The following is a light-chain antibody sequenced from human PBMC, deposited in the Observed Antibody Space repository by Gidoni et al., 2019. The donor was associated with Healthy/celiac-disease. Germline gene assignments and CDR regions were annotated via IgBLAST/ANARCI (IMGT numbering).Light chain of an antibody. Sequence: EIVMTQSPATLSVSPGERATLSCMASQSVSNNLAWYQQKPGQAPRLLIHGASTRATGIAARFSGSGSGTEFTLTISSLQSEDFAVYYCQQYTNWPLLFTFGPGTKVDVK. CDR3: QQYTNWPLLFT. V-gene: IGKV3-15*01. CDR1: QSVSNN. CDR2: GAS. J-gene: IGKJ3*01.